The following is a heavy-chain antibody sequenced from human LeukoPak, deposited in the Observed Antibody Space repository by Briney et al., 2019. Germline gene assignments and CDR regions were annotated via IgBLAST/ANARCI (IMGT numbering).Heavy chain of an antibody. V-gene: IGHV3-11*01. CDR1: GFTFSDYY. Sequence: PGGPLRLSCAASGFTFSDYYMIWIRQAPGKGLEWISYISSSGGTIYYADSVKGRFTISRDNAKNSLHLQMNSLRAEDTAVYYCARGGTVAASDWGQGTLVTVSS. CDR2: ISSSGGTI. D-gene: IGHD6-19*01. J-gene: IGHJ4*02. CDR3: ARGGTVAASD.